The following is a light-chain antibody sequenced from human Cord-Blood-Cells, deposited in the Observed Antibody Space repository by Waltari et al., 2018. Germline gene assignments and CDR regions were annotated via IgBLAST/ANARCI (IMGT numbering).Light chain of an antibody. CDR2: DVS. J-gene: IGLJ3*02. CDR1: SSDVGGYNY. CDR3: SSYTSSSTWV. V-gene: IGLV2-14*01. Sequence: QSALTQPASVSGSPGQSITIPCTGPSSDVGGYNYVPWYQQHPGKAPKLMIYDVSKRPSGVYNRFSGSTSGNTASLTISGLQAEDEADYYCSSYTSSSTWVFGGGTKLTVL.